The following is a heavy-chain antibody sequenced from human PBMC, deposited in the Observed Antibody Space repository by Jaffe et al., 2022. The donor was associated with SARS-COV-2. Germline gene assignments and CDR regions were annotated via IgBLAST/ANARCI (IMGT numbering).Heavy chain of an antibody. CDR3: ASYSSSLGGD. CDR1: GFTFSSYN. J-gene: IGHJ4*02. CDR2: ISSSSGYI. Sequence: EVQLVESGGGLVKPGGSLRLSCAASGFTFSSYNMNWVRQAPGKGLEWVSSISSSSGYIFYADSVKGRFTISRDNAKNSLNLQMNSLRAEDTAVYYCASYSSSLGGDWGQGTLVTVSS. V-gene: IGHV3-21*02. D-gene: IGHD6-13*01.